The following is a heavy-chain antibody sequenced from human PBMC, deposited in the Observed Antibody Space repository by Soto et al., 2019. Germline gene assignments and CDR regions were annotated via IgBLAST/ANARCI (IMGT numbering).Heavy chain of an antibody. V-gene: IGHV3-23*01. CDR3: ARDGSGSYYTPDYYYYYMDV. Sequence: GGSLRLSCAASGVTFSSYAMSWVRQAPGKGLEWVSAISGSGGSTYYADSGKGRFTISRDNSKNTLYLQRNSPRAEDTVVYYCARDGSGSYYTPDYYYYYMDVWGKGTTVTVSS. J-gene: IGHJ6*03. D-gene: IGHD3-10*01. CDR2: ISGSGGST. CDR1: GVTFSSYA.